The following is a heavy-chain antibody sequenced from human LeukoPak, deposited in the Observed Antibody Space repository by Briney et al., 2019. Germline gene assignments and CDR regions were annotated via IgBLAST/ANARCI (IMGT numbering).Heavy chain of an antibody. Sequence: SETLSLTCTVSGGSISSYYWSWIRQPPGKGLEWIGYIYYSGSTNYNPSLKSRVTISVDTSKNQFSLKLSSVTAADTAVYYCARGLGRDGYKDYWGQGTLVTVSS. V-gene: IGHV4-59*12. CDR3: ARGLGRDGYKDY. CDR1: GGSISSYY. CDR2: IYYSGST. D-gene: IGHD5-24*01. J-gene: IGHJ4*02.